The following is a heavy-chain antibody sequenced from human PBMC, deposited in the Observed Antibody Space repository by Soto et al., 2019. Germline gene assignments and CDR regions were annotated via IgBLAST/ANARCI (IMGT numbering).Heavy chain of an antibody. D-gene: IGHD2-15*01. CDR3: ARGVDRSGGSCYSDY. CDR1: GGSISSYY. Sequence: SETLSLTCTVSGGSISSYYWSWIRQPPGKGLEWIGYIYYSGSTNYNPSLKSRVTISVDTSKNQFSLKLSSVTAADTAVYYCARGVDRSGGSCYSDYWGQGTLVTVS. CDR2: IYYSGST. J-gene: IGHJ4*02. V-gene: IGHV4-59*01.